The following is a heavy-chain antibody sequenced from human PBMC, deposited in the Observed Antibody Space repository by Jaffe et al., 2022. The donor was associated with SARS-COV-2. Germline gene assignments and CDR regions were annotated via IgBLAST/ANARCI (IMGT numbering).Heavy chain of an antibody. V-gene: IGHV3-73*02. Sequence: EVQLVESGGGLVQPGGSLKLSCAASGFTFSGSAMHWVRQASGKGLEWVGRIRSKANSYATAYAASVKGRFTISRDDSKNTAYLQMNSLKTEDTAVYYCTRPGTTGTTSGGYWGQGTLVTVSS. CDR3: TRPGTTGTTSGGY. J-gene: IGHJ4*02. CDR1: GFTFSGSA. CDR2: IRSKANSYAT. D-gene: IGHD1-1*01.